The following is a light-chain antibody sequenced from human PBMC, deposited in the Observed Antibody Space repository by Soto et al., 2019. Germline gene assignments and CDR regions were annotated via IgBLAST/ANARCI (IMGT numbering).Light chain of an antibody. CDR2: GAS. CDR1: QSFNSIY. CDR3: HQYDSWT. V-gene: IGKV3-20*01. Sequence: NVLTQSPGTLSLSPGERATLSGRASQSFNSIYLAWYQQKPDQAPRLLIYGASSRATGIPDRFSGSGSGTNFTLTISRLEPEDFAVYYCHQYDSWTFGQGTKVDIK. J-gene: IGKJ1*01.